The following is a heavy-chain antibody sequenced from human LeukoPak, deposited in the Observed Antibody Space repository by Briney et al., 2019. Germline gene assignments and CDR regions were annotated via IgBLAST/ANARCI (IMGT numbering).Heavy chain of an antibody. D-gene: IGHD3-22*01. CDR3: AKDHYDSSGYYDFDY. CDR1: GFTFSDYY. Sequence: GGSLRLSCAASGFTFSDYYMSWIRQAPGKGLEWVSAISGSGGSTYYADSVKGRFTISRDNSKNTLYLQMNSLRAEDTAVYYCAKDHYDSSGYYDFDYWGQGTLVTVSS. V-gene: IGHV3-23*01. CDR2: ISGSGGST. J-gene: IGHJ4*02.